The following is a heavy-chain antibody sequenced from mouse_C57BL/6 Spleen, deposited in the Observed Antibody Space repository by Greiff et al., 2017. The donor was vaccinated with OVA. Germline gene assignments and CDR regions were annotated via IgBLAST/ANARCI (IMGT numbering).Heavy chain of an antibody. V-gene: IGHV1-53*01. CDR3: ARGGYSSGSAWFAD. J-gene: IGHJ3*01. Sequence: VQLQQPGTELVKPGASVKLSCKASGYTFTSYWMHWVKQRPGQGLEWIGNINPSNGGTNYNEKFKSKATLTADKSSSTAYMQLSSLTSEDSAVYYGARGGYSSGSAWFADWGQGTLVTVSA. D-gene: IGHD3-2*02. CDR2: INPSNGGT. CDR1: GYTFTSYW.